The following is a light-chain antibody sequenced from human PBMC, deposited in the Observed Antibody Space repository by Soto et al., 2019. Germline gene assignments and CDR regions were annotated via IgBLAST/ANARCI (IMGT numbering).Light chain of an antibody. CDR2: DAS. CDR1: QSVLTY. CDR3: QQRSNLVS. J-gene: IGKJ5*01. Sequence: EMVLTQSPDTLSLSPGETATLSCRASQSVLTYLGWYQQKPGQAPRLLISDASTRASGIPARFSGSGSGTDFTLTISSLEPEDFAVYYCQQRSNLVSFGPGTRLEIK. V-gene: IGKV3-11*01.